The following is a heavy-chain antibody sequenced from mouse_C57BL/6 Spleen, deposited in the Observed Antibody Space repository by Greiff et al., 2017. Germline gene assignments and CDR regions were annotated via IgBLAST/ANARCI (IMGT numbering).Heavy chain of an antibody. D-gene: IGHD2-5*01. J-gene: IGHJ1*03. CDR2: ILPGSGST. Sequence: VQLQESGAELMKPGASVKLSCKATGYTFTGYWIEWVKQRPGHGLEWIGEILPGSGSTNYNAKFKGKATFTADTSSNTAYMQLSSLTTEDSAIYYCARNSNYWYFDVWGTGTTVTVSS. V-gene: IGHV1-9*01. CDR3: ARNSNYWYFDV. CDR1: GYTFTGYW.